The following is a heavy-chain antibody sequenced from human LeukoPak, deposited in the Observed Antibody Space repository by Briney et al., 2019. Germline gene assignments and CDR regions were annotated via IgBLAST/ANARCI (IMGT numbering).Heavy chain of an antibody. J-gene: IGHJ4*02. V-gene: IGHV4-31*11. CDR2: IYYSGST. Sequence: SETLSLTCAVSGESFSGNFWTWIRQHPGKGLEWIGYIYYSGSTYYNPSLKSRVTISVDTSKNQFSLKLSSVTAADTAVYYCARDSSGFDYWGQGTLVTVSS. CDR3: ARDSSGFDY. CDR1: GESFSGNF. D-gene: IGHD3-22*01.